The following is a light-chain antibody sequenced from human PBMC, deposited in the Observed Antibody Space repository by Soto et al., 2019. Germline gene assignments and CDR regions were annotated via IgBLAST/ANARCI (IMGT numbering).Light chain of an antibody. CDR2: GAS. J-gene: IGKJ1*01. Sequence: DIQMTQSPSSLCASVGDRVTITCQASQDISNYLNWYQQKPGKAPNLLIHGASTLQTGVPSRFGGGGSGTDFTLTINSLQPEDVATYYCQQSYSSPRTFGQGTKVDIK. CDR3: QQSYSSPRT. CDR1: QDISNY. V-gene: IGKV1-39*01.